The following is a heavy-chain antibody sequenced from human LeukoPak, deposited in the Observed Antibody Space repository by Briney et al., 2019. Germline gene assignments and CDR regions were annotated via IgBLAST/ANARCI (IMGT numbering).Heavy chain of an antibody. Sequence: GESLKISCKGSGYSFTTYWIGWVRQMPGKGLEWMGIIYPGDSDTRYSPSLQGQVTISADKSISTAYLQWNSLKASDTAMYYCARGPGSGYFPSYFDYWGRGTLVTVSS. D-gene: IGHD3-3*01. J-gene: IGHJ4*02. V-gene: IGHV5-51*01. CDR2: IYPGDSDT. CDR3: ARGPGSGYFPSYFDY. CDR1: GYSFTTYW.